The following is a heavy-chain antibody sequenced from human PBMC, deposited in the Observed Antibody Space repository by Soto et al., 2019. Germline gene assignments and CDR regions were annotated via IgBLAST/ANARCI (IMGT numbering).Heavy chain of an antibody. J-gene: IGHJ4*02. CDR2: ISAYNGNT. D-gene: IGHD4-17*01. CDR1: GYTFTSYG. Sequence: QVQLVQSGAEVKKPGASVKVSCKASGYTFTSYGISWVRQAPGQGLEWMGWISAYNGNTNYAQKLQGRVTMTTDTSPSTGYMELRGLRYDDTAVYCCAREWETTVTNQPDYWGQGTLVTVSS. V-gene: IGHV1-18*01. CDR3: AREWETTVTNQPDY.